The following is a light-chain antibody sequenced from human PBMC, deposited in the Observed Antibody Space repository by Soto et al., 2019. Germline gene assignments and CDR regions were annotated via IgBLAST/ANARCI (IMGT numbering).Light chain of an antibody. CDR2: AAS. V-gene: IGKV3-20*01. CDR3: QQYDSSPPGFT. CDR1: QTLSSSY. J-gene: IGKJ2*01. Sequence: EIVLTQSPGTLSLSPWESATLSCRASQTLSSSYLAWYQQKPGQAPRLLIYAASSRATGIPDRISGSGSGTDFTLTISRLEPEDFAVYYCQQYDSSPPGFTFGQGTRLEIK.